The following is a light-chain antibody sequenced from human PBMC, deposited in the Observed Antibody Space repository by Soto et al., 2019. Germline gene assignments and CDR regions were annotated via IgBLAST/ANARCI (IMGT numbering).Light chain of an antibody. CDR2: DVS. V-gene: IGLV2-14*01. Sequence: QSALTQPASVSGSPGQSITISCTGTSRDVGGYNYVSWFQQHPGKAPKLVIYDVSNRPSGVSNRFSGSKSGNTASLTISGLQAEDEADYYCNSYTGSSTRVFGTGTKLTVL. J-gene: IGLJ1*01. CDR3: NSYTGSSTRV. CDR1: SRDVGGYNY.